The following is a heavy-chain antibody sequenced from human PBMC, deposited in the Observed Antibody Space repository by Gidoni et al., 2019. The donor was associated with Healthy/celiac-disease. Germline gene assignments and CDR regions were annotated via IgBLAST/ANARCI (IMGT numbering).Heavy chain of an antibody. J-gene: IGHJ4*02. V-gene: IGHV3-30*01. Sequence: QVQLVESGGGVVQPGRSLSLSCAASGFTFRRYAWHWVRQAQGKGLEWVAVISYDGSNKYYADSVKGRFTISRDNSKNTLYLQMNSLRAEDTAVYYCARSSLMIFGVVERYYFDYWGQGTLVTVSS. CDR2: ISYDGSNK. CDR3: ARSSLMIFGVVERYYFDY. D-gene: IGHD3-3*01. CDR1: GFTFRRYA.